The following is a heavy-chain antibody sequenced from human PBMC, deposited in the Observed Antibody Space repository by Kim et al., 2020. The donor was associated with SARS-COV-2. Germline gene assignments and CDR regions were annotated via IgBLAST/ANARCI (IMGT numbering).Heavy chain of an antibody. V-gene: IGHV3-23*01. D-gene: IGHD3-10*01. CDR2: ISGSGPDT. J-gene: IGHJ4*02. CDR1: GFAFSDYA. Sequence: GGSLRLSCEASGFAFSDYAMSWVRRAPGKGLEWVSAISGSGPDTKYADSVRGRFTISRDNSKNTLFLQMNSLRVDDTAVYYCAKDLVYVPGRGYFDSWGQGVLVTVSS. CDR3: AKDLVYVPGRGYFDS.